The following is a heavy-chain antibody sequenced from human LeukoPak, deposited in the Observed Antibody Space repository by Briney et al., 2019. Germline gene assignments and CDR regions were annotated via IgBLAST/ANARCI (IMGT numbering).Heavy chain of an antibody. V-gene: IGHV1-18*01. Sequence: ASVKVSCKASGYTFTSYGISWVRQAPGQGLEWMGWISAYNGNTNYAQKLQGRVTMTTDTSTSTAYMELRSLRSDDTAVYYCARVRHYDDSSGPLDYWGQGTLVTVSS. CDR2: ISAYNGNT. D-gene: IGHD3-22*01. CDR3: ARVRHYDDSSGPLDY. CDR1: GYTFTSYG. J-gene: IGHJ4*02.